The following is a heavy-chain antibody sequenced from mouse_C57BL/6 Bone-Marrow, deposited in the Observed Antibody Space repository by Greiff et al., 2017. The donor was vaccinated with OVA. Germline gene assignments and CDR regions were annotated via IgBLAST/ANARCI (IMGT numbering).Heavy chain of an antibody. V-gene: IGHV1-80*01. D-gene: IGHD2-1*01. Sequence: QVHVKQSGAELVKPGASVKISCKASGYAFSSYWMNWVKQRPGKGLEWIGQIYPGDGDTNYNGKFKGKATLTADKSSSTAYMQLSSLTSEDSAVYFCARSTMVTPWYFDVWGTGTTVTVSS. CDR1: GYAFSSYW. J-gene: IGHJ1*03. CDR2: IYPGDGDT. CDR3: ARSTMVTPWYFDV.